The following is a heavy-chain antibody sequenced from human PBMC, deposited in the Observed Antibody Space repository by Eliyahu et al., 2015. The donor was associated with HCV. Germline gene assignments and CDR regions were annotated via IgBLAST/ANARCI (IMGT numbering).Heavy chain of an antibody. CDR1: GGSISXYY. CDR2: IYYSGSA. J-gene: IGHJ5*02. D-gene: IGHD6-19*01. Sequence: QVQLQESGPGLVKPSETLSLXCSVSGGSISXYYWXWIRQPPGKGLEWIGYIYYSGSANXTPXLKSRVTISVDTSKNQFSLKLNSVTAADTAVYYCASGGGGIAVAGTGGWFDPWGQGSLVTVSS. V-gene: IGHV4-59*01. CDR3: ASGGGGIAVAGTGGWFDP.